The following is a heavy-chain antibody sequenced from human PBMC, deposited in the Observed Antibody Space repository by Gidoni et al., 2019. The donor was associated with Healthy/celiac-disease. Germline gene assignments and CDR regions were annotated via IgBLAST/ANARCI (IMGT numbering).Heavy chain of an antibody. CDR1: GGTFSSYA. D-gene: IGHD3-3*01. CDR3: ARAFSYDFWSGYLYYFDY. CDR2: ISPIFGTA. J-gene: IGHJ4*02. Sequence: QVQLVQSGAEVKKPGSSVKVSCKASGGTFSSYAISWVRQAPGQGLEWMGGISPIFGTANYAQKFQGRVTITADESTSTAYRELSSLRSEDTAVYYWARAFSYDFWSGYLYYFDYWGQGTLVTVSS. V-gene: IGHV1-69*01.